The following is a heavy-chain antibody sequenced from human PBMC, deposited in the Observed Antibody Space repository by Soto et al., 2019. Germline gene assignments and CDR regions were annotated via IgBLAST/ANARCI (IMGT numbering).Heavy chain of an antibody. Sequence: QVQLQQWGAGLLKPSETLSLTCAVYGGSFSGYYWSWIRQPPGKGLEWIGESNHSGSTNYNPSLKSRVTISVDTSKNQFSLKLSSVTAADTAVYYCARIKTIFGVSRSNWFDPWGQGTLVTVSS. CDR3: ARIKTIFGVSRSNWFDP. V-gene: IGHV4-34*01. CDR1: GGSFSGYY. J-gene: IGHJ5*02. CDR2: SNHSGST. D-gene: IGHD3-3*01.